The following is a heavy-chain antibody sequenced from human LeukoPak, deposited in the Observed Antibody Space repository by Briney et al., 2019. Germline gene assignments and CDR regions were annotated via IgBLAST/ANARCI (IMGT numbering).Heavy chain of an antibody. CDR3: ASSSGGSLDAFDI. CDR1: GFTFSTYG. CDR2: IRYDGSNK. J-gene: IGHJ3*02. D-gene: IGHD2-15*01. V-gene: IGHV3-30*02. Sequence: GGSLRLSCAASGFTFSTYGIHWVRQAPGKGLEWVAFIRYDGSNKYYADSVKGRFTISRDNSKNTLFLQMNSLSAEDTAVYYCASSSGGSLDAFDIWGQGTMVTVSS.